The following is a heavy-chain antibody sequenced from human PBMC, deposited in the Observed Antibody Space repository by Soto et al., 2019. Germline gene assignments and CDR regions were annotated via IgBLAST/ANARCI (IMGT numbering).Heavy chain of an antibody. CDR1: GFSFTDYG. D-gene: IGHD2-2*01. CDR2: ISAYTGNT. V-gene: IGHV1-18*01. J-gene: IGHJ4*02. Sequence: ASVNVSCKASGFSFTDYGFTWVRQAPGEGLEWMGWISAYTGNTNYAQKVQDRVTMSTDTSTSTAYLDLRSLRSDDTAVYYCARGPESRSTAYFEYWGEGTLVIVSS. CDR3: ARGPESRSTAYFEY.